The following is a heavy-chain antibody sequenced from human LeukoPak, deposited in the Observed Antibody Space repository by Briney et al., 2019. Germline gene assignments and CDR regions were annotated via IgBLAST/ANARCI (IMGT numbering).Heavy chain of an antibody. CDR2: ISGSGGST. D-gene: IGHD5-18*01. J-gene: IGHJ4*02. V-gene: IGHV3-23*01. Sequence: GGSLRLSCAASGFTSSSYAMSWVRQAPGKGLEWVSAISGSGGSTYYADSVKGRFTFSRDNSKNTLYLQMNSLRAEDTAVYYCAKRPPMVTGSNDYWGQGTLVTVSS. CDR1: GFTSSSYA. CDR3: AKRPPMVTGSNDY.